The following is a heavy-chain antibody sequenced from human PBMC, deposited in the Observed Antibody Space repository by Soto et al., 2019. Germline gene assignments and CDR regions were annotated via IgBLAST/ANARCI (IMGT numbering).Heavy chain of an antibody. CDR3: AKGDGTYYDFWSGSTGAFDI. D-gene: IGHD3-3*01. J-gene: IGHJ3*02. Sequence: GGSLRLSCAASGFTFSSYAMSWVRQAPGKGLEWVSAISGSGGSTYYADSVKGRFTISRDNSKNTLYLQMNSLRAEDTAVYYCAKGDGTYYDFWSGSTGAFDIWGQGTMVTVSS. V-gene: IGHV3-23*01. CDR1: GFTFSSYA. CDR2: ISGSGGST.